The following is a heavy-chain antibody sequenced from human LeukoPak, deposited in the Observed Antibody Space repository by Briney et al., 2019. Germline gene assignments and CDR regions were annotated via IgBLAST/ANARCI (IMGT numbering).Heavy chain of an antibody. V-gene: IGHV4-59*01. CDR3: ASGSSGYLDY. D-gene: IGHD3-22*01. CDR1: GGSISSYY. Sequence: SETLSLTCTVSGGSISSYYWSWIRQPPGKGLEWIGYTYYSGSTNYNPSLKSRVTISVDTSKNQFSLKLSSVTAADTAVYYCASGSSGYLDYWGQGTLVTVSS. J-gene: IGHJ4*02. CDR2: TYYSGST.